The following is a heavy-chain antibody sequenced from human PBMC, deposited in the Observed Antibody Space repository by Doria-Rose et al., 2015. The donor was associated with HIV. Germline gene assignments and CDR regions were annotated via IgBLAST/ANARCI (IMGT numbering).Heavy chain of an antibody. CDR2: IFSNDER. CDR3: ARIKSSRWYHKYYFDF. J-gene: IGHJ4*02. Sequence: ESGPVLVKPTETLTLTCTVSGVSLSSPGMGVSWIRQPPGKALEWLATIFSNDERSYKTSLKSRLDISRGTSKSQVVLTMTDMDPVGTATYYCARIKSSRWYHKYYFDFWGQGTLVIVSA. CDR1: GVSLSSPGMG. D-gene: IGHD6-13*01. V-gene: IGHV2-26*01.